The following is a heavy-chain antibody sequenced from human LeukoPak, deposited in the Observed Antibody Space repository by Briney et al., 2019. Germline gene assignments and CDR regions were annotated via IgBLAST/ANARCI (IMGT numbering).Heavy chain of an antibody. CDR2: MRRDGSEK. CDR1: GFTFSSYW. J-gene: IGHJ4*02. CDR3: AKGYSSVWYYFDS. D-gene: IGHD6-13*01. V-gene: IGHV3-7*03. Sequence: GGSLRLSCAASGFTFSSYWMSWVRQAPGKGLEWVANMRRDGSEKYYVDSVKGRFTISRDNAKNSLYLQMNSLRAEDTAVYSCAKGYSSVWYYFDSWGQGTLVTVSS.